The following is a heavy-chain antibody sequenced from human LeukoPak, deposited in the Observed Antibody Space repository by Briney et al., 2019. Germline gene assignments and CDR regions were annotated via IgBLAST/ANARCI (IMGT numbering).Heavy chain of an antibody. CDR1: GYTFTGYY. D-gene: IGHD7-27*01. V-gene: IGHV1-2*02. CDR2: INPNSGGT. J-gene: IGHJ5*02. Sequence: GASVKVSCKASGYTFTGYYMHWVRQAPGQGLEWMGWINPNSGGTHYAQNFQGRVTMTTDTSISTAYMELSSLKSNDTAVYYCARQGSLGTWFDPWGQGTLVTVSS. CDR3: ARQGSLGTWFDP.